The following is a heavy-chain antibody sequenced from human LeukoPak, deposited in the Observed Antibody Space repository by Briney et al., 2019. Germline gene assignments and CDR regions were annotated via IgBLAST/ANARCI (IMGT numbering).Heavy chain of an antibody. CDR2: IYTSGST. CDR3: ARVTAAAISYFDY. CDR1: GGSISSGSYY. D-gene: IGHD2-2*01. Sequence: SQTLSLTCTVSGGSISSGSYYWSWIRQPAGKGLEWIGRIYTSGSTNYNPSLKSRVTISVGTSKNQFSLKLSSVTAADTAVYYCARVTAAAISYFDYWGQGTLVTVSS. V-gene: IGHV4-61*02. J-gene: IGHJ4*02.